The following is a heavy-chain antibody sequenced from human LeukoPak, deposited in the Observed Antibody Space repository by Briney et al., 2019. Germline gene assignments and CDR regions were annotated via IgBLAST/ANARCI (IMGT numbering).Heavy chain of an antibody. CDR3: ARHSSSWYSYYFDS. CDR2: IYYSGST. CDR1: GGSISSSSYY. D-gene: IGHD6-13*01. Sequence: SETLSLTCTVSGGSISSSSYYWGWIRQPPGKGLEWIGRIYYSGSTYYNPSLKSRVTISVDTSKNQFSLKLSSVTAADTAVYYCARHSSSWYSYYFDSWGQGTLVTVSP. V-gene: IGHV4-39*01. J-gene: IGHJ4*02.